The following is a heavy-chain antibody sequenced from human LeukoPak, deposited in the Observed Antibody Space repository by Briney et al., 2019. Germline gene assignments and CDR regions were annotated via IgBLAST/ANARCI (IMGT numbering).Heavy chain of an antibody. Sequence: GASVKVSCKASCYTFTSYGISWVRQAPGQGLEWMGWISAYNGNTNYAQKLQGRVTMTTDTSTSTAYMELRSLRSDDTAVYYCARAPTYYYDSSGYPVDYWGQGTLVTVSS. J-gene: IGHJ4*02. CDR1: CYTFTSYG. CDR2: ISAYNGNT. D-gene: IGHD3-22*01. CDR3: ARAPTYYYDSSGYPVDY. V-gene: IGHV1-18*01.